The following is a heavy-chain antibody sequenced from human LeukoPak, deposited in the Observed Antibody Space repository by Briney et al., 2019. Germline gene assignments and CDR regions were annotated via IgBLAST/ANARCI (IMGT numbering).Heavy chain of an antibody. D-gene: IGHD4-17*01. CDR1: GGSISSYY. V-gene: IGHV4-59*01. CDR2: IYYSGST. Sequence: SETLSLTCTVSGGSISSYYWSWIRQPPGKGLEWIGYIYYSGSTNYNPSLKSRVTISVDTSKNQFSLKLSSVTAADTAVYYCARGKGDYGDYREHDYWGQGTLVTVSS. CDR3: ARGKGDYGDYREHDY. J-gene: IGHJ4*02.